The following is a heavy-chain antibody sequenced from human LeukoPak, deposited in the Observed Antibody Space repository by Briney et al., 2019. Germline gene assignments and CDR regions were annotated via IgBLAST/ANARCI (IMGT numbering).Heavy chain of an antibody. CDR1: GFTFSSYA. D-gene: IGHD4-23*01. V-gene: IGHV3-23*01. J-gene: IGHJ4*02. Sequence: HPGGSLRLSCAASGFTFSSYAMSWVRRAPGKGLEWVSAISGSGGSTYYADSVKGRFTISRDNSKNTLYLQMNSLRAEDTAVYYCAKDIQTTVVNQPFDYWGQGTLVTVSS. CDR2: ISGSGGST. CDR3: AKDIQTTVVNQPFDY.